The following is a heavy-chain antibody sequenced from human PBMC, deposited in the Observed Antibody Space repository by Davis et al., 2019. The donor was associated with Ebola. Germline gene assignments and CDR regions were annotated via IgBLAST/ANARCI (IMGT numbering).Heavy chain of an antibody. CDR1: GGSISSGGYY. CDR3: ARAGDSSGYFDY. CDR2: IYYSGST. D-gene: IGHD3-22*01. J-gene: IGHJ4*02. V-gene: IGHV4-30-4*08. Sequence: PSETLSLTCTVSGGSISSGGYYWSWIRQHPGKGLEWIGYIYYSGSTYYNPSLKSRVTISVDTSNNQFSLKLSSVTAADTAVYYCARAGDSSGYFDYWGQGTLVTVSS.